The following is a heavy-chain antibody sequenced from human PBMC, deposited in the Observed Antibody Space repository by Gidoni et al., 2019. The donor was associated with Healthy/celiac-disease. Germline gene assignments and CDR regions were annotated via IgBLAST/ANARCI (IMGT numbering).Heavy chain of an antibody. CDR3: ERERQGGKGYSSLDY. CDR2: VSSSSSYI. Sequence: EVQLVESGGGLVKPGGALRLSCAASVFTFSSYSMYGVRQAHGKGLAWVWCVSSSSSYIYYADSVKGRFTITRENAKNSMYLQMNSLSAEDTAVYYCERERQGGKGYSSLDYWGQGTLVTVSS. V-gene: IGHV3-21*01. D-gene: IGHD3-22*01. CDR1: VFTFSSYS. J-gene: IGHJ4*02.